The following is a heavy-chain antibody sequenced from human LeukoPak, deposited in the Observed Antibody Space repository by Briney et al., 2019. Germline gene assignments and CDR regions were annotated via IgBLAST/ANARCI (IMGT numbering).Heavy chain of an antibody. CDR2: ISAYNGNT. V-gene: IGHV1-18*01. CDR1: GYTFTSYG. J-gene: IGHJ5*02. D-gene: IGHD2-21*02. CDR3: ARDAYCGGDCYSGWFDP. Sequence: GASVKVSCKASGYTFTSYGISWVRQAPGQGLEWMGWISAYNGNTNYAQKLQGRVTMTTDTSTSTAYMELRSLRSDDTAVYHCARDAYCGGDCYSGWFDPWGQGTLVTVSS.